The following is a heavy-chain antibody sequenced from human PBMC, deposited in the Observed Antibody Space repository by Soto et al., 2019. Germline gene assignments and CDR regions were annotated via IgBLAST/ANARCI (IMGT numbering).Heavy chain of an antibody. CDR2: IVVGSGNT. V-gene: IGHV1-58*01. Sequence: QMQLVQSGPEVKKPGTSVKVSCQASGFTFTSSAVQWVRQAREQRLEWIGWIVVGSGNTNYAQKFQERVTITRDMFTSTDYMELSRLRSEDTAVYYCAAAHLNRYSGNYGYYYYGMDVWGQGTTVPVSS. CDR3: AAAHLNRYSGNYGYYYYGMDV. CDR1: GFTFTSSA. J-gene: IGHJ6*02. D-gene: IGHD1-26*01.